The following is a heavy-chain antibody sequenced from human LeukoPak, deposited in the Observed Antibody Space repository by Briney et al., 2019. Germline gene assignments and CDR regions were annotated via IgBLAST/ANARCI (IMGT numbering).Heavy chain of an antibody. J-gene: IGHJ4*02. D-gene: IGHD6-13*01. CDR1: GFTFSSYG. Sequence: GGSLRLSCAASGFTFSSYGMHWVCQAPGKGLEWVAFIRYDGSNKYYADSVKGRLTISRDNSKNTLYLQMNSLRAEDTAVYYCAKVSSSWHGGFDYWGQGTLVTVSS. V-gene: IGHV3-30*02. CDR3: AKVSSSWHGGFDY. CDR2: IRYDGSNK.